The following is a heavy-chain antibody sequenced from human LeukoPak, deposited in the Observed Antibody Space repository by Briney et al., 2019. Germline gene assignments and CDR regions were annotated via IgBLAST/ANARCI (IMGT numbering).Heavy chain of an antibody. Sequence: SQTLSLTCTVSRGSINTGNYYWSWLRQPPGKGLEWLGFIHYSGSTNYNPSLKSRVTISVDTSKNQFSLKLSSVTAADTAVYYCARAGYYYYGMDVWGQGTTVTVSS. CDR1: RGSINTGNYY. J-gene: IGHJ6*02. CDR2: IHYSGST. V-gene: IGHV4-30-4*01. CDR3: ARAGYYYYGMDV.